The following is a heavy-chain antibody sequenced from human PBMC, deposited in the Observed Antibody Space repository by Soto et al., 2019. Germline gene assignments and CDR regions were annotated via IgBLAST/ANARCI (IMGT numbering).Heavy chain of an antibody. D-gene: IGHD2-15*01. CDR2: INHSERT. CDR1: GGSFSGYY. J-gene: IGHJ5*02. V-gene: IGHV4-34*01. CDR3: ARGAIVMVVAARRNWCDP. Sequence: QVQLQQWGAGRLKPSETLSRTSAVSGGSFSGYYWRWIRQPPGKGLEWIGEINHSERTNYNPSLKSRVTISVDITKNQFSLKLSSLPAANTAVYFCARGAIVMVVAARRNWCDPWVQGTLVTVS.